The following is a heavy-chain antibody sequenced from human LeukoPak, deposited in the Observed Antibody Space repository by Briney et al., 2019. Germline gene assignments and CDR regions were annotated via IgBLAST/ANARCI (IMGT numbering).Heavy chain of an antibody. V-gene: IGHV3-48*03. J-gene: IGHJ3*02. CDR3: ARDLKWGSTLAFDI. D-gene: IGHD2-2*01. CDR2: ISSSGSTI. CDR1: GFTFSSYE. Sequence: PGRSLRLSCAASGFTFSSYEMNWVRQAPGKGLEWVSYISSSGSTIYYADSVKGRFTISRDNAKNSLYLQMNSLRAEDTAVYYCARDLKWGSTLAFDIWGQGTMVTVSS.